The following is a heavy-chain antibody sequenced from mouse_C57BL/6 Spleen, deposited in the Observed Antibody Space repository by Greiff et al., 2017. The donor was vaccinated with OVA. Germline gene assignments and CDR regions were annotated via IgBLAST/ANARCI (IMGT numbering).Heavy chain of an antibody. CDR3: ARDKVPVSYFDY. J-gene: IGHJ2*01. CDR1: GFTFSSYA. D-gene: IGHD2-12*01. V-gene: IGHV5-4*01. Sequence: EVKVVESGGGLVKPGGSLKLSCAASGFTFSSYAMSWVRQTPEKRLEWVATISDGGSYTYYPDNVKGRFTISRDNAKNNLYLQMSHLKSEDTAMYYCARDKVPVSYFDYWGQGTTLTVSS. CDR2: ISDGGSYT.